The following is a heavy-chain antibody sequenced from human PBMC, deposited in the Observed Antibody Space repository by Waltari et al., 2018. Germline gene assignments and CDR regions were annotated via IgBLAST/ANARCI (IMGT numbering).Heavy chain of an antibody. D-gene: IGHD3-22*01. CDR2: INSSGSP. Sequence: QVQLQESGPGLVKPSQTLSLTCTVSGGSINSGSYYWIWIRQPAGKGLEWIGRINSSGSPKYNPSLKSRVTISVDTSKNQFSLKLSSVTAADTAVYYCARRNSYDSSGYYDGAFDYWGQGTLVTVSS. J-gene: IGHJ4*02. V-gene: IGHV4-61*02. CDR1: GGSINSGSYY. CDR3: ARRNSYDSSGYYDGAFDY.